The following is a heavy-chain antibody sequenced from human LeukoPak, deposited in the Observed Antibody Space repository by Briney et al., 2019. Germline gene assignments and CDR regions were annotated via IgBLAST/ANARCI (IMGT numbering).Heavy chain of an antibody. Sequence: PSETLSLTCTVSGGSISSSSYDWGWIRQPPGKGLEWIGRIYYSGSTYYNPSLKSRVTISVDTSKNQFSLKLSSVTAADTAVYYCARLTRSLVIAAADTPLLDYGMDVWGQGTLVTVSS. D-gene: IGHD6-13*01. J-gene: IGHJ6*02. CDR3: ARLTRSLVIAAADTPLLDYGMDV. V-gene: IGHV4-39*01. CDR1: GGSISSSSYD. CDR2: IYYSGST.